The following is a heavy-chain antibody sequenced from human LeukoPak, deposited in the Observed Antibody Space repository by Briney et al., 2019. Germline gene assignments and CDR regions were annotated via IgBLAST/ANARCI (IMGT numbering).Heavy chain of an antibody. Sequence: GASVKVSCKASGGTFSSYAISWVRQAPGQGLEWMGGIIPIFGTANYAQKFQGRVTITADESTSTAYMELSSLRSEDTAVYYCARSTTVTIVNWFDPWGQGTLVTVSS. D-gene: IGHD4-17*01. V-gene: IGHV1-69*13. CDR1: GGTFSSYA. J-gene: IGHJ5*02. CDR2: IIPIFGTA. CDR3: ARSTTVTIVNWFDP.